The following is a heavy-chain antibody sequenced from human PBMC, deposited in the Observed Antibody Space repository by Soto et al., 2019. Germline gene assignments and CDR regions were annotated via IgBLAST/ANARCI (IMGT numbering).Heavy chain of an antibody. D-gene: IGHD6-6*01. CDR3: ARHKGLGFDP. J-gene: IGHJ5*02. Sequence: QVQLQESGPGLVKPSETLSLTCTVSGGSISSYYWSWIRQPPGKGLEWIGYMYYSGSTNYNPSLKSRVTISVDTSKNQVSLKLRSVTAADTAVYYCARHKGLGFDPWGQGTLVTVSS. CDR1: GGSISSYY. CDR2: MYYSGST. V-gene: IGHV4-59*08.